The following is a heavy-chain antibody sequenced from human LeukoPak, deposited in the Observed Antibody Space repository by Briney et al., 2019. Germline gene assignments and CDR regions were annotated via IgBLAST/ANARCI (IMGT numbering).Heavy chain of an antibody. CDR3: AKGGGGSYYPFDY. CDR1: GFTFDDYA. J-gene: IGHJ4*02. Sequence: GGSLRLSCAASGFTFDDYAMHWVRQAPGKGLEWVSGISWNSGSIGYADSVKGRFTISRDNAKNSLYLQMNSLRAEDTALYYCAKGGGGSYYPFDYWGQGTLVTVSS. V-gene: IGHV3-9*01. CDR2: ISWNSGSI. D-gene: IGHD1-26*01.